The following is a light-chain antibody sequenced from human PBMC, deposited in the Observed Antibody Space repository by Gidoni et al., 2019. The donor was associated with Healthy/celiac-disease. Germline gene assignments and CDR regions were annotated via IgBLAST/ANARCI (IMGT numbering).Light chain of an antibody. V-gene: IGLV3-1*01. CDR2: QDS. J-gene: IGLJ3*02. CDR1: KLGDKY. CDR3: QAWDSSTGGV. Sequence: SYELTQPPSASVPPGQTASITCSGDKLGDKYACWYQQKPGQSPVLVIYQDSKRPSGIPERFSGSNSGNTATLTISGTQAMDEADYYCQAWDSSTGGVFGGGTKLTVL.